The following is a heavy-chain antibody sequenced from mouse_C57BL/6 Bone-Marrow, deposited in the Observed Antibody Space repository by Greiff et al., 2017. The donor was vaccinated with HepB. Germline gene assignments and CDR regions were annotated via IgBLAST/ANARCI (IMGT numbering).Heavy chain of an antibody. V-gene: IGHV14-1*01. CDR3: TPPPYYSNRDWYFDV. D-gene: IGHD2-5*01. J-gene: IGHJ1*03. Sequence: VQLKESGAELVRPGASVKLSCTASGFNITDYYMHWVKQRPEQGLEWIGRIDPEDGDTEYAPKFQGKATMTADTSSNTAYLQLSSLTSEDTAVYYCTPPPYYSNRDWYFDVWGTGTPVTVSS. CDR1: GFNITDYY. CDR2: IDPEDGDT.